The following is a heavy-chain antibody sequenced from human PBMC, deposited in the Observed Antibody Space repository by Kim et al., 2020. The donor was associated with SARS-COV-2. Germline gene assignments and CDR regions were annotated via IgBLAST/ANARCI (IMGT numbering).Heavy chain of an antibody. J-gene: IGHJ5*02. CDR3: ARTWFGENTWFDP. Sequence: SETLSLTCTVSGGSISSYYWSWIRQPPGKGLEWIGYIYYSGSTNYNPSLKSRVTISVDTSKNQFSLKLSSVTAADTAVYYCARTWFGENTWFDPWGQGTL. V-gene: IGHV4-59*01. D-gene: IGHD3-10*01. CDR1: GGSISSYY. CDR2: IYYSGST.